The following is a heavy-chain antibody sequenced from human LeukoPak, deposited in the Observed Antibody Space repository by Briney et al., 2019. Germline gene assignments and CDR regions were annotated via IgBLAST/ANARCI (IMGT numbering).Heavy chain of an antibody. V-gene: IGHV3-73*01. Sequence: GGSLRLSCAASGFTFSGSAMHWVRQASGKGLEWVGRIRSKANSYATAYAASVKGRFTISRDDSKNTAYLQMNSLKTEDTAVYYCTRRYVSGSYGMDVWGQGTTVTVSS. J-gene: IGHJ6*02. CDR1: GFTFSGSA. CDR3: TRRYVSGSYGMDV. CDR2: IRSKANSYAT. D-gene: IGHD3-10*01.